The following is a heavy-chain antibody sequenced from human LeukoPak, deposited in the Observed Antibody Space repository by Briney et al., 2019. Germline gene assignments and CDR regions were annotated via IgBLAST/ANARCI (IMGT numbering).Heavy chain of an antibody. D-gene: IGHD3-10*01. CDR3: AKGPNYYGSGSYYKIGTFDY. Sequence: GGSLRLSCAASGFTFSSYGMNWVRQAPGKGLEWVSGISGSGGTTYYADSVKGRFTISRDNSKNSLSLQVSSLRAEDTAVYYCAKGPNYYGSGSYYKIGTFDYWGQGTLVTVSS. J-gene: IGHJ4*02. CDR1: GFTFSSYG. V-gene: IGHV3-23*01. CDR2: ISGSGGTT.